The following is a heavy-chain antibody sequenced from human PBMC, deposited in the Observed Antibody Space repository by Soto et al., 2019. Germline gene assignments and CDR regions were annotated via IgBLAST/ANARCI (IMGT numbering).Heavy chain of an antibody. V-gene: IGHV1-46*01. D-gene: IGHD2-15*01. CDR1: GYTFTSYY. CDR2: IDASGGNT. Sequence: ASVKVSCKASGYTFTSYYIHWVRQAPGHGLEWMGIIDASGGNTTYAQKFQGRVTMTRDTSTSTAYMELRSLRSDDTAVYYCARKPVGWYAFDIWGQGTMVTVSS. J-gene: IGHJ3*02. CDR3: ARKPVGWYAFDI.